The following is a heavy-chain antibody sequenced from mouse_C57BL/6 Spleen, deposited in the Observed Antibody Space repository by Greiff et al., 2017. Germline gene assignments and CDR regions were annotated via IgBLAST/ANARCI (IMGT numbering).Heavy chain of an antibody. V-gene: IGHV1-18*01. CDR1: GYTFTDYN. CDR3: ARKEDGYFYFDY. D-gene: IGHD2-3*01. CDR2: INPNNGGT. J-gene: IGHJ2*01. Sequence: EVQLQQSGPELVKPGASVKIPCKASGYTFTDYNMDWVKQSHGKSLEWIGDINPNNGGTIYNQKFKGKATLTVDKSSSTAYMELRSLTSEDTAVYYCARKEDGYFYFDYWGQGTTRTVSS.